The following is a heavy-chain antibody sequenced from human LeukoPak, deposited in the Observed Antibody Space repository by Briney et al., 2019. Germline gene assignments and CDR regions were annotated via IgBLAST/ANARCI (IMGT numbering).Heavy chain of an antibody. CDR1: GFTFNTYS. D-gene: IGHD3-10*01. CDR2: IRYDGSQK. Sequence: GGSLRLSCAASGFTFNTYSMNWVRQAPGKGLEWVAFIRYDGSQKYYADSVKGRFTISRDNAKNSLYLQMNSLRAEDTAVYYCAREWSGFGELPDYWGQGTLVTVSS. CDR3: AREWSGFGELPDY. J-gene: IGHJ4*02. V-gene: IGHV3-30*02.